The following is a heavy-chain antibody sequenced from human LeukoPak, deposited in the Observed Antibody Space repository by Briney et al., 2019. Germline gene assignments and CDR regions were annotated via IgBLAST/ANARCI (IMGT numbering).Heavy chain of an antibody. CDR1: GYTFTSYG. V-gene: IGHV1-18*04. CDR3: ARGSRIVGEALDY. Sequence: RASVKVSCKASGYTFTSYGISWVRQAPGQGLEWMGWISAYNGNTNYAQKLQGRVTMTRNTSISTAYMELSSLRSEDTAVYYCARGSRIVGEALDYWGQGTLVTVSS. CDR2: ISAYNGNT. J-gene: IGHJ4*02. D-gene: IGHD1-26*01.